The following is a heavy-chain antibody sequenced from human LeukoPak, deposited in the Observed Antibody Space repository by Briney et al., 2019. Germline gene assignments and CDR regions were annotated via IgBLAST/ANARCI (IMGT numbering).Heavy chain of an antibody. CDR2: IIPIFGTA. J-gene: IGHJ4*02. V-gene: IGHV1-69*13. CDR1: GGTFSSYA. Sequence: ASVKVSCKASGGTFSSYAISWVRQAPGQGLEWMGGIIPIFGTANYAQKFQGRVTITADESTSTAYMELSSLRSEDTAVYYCARDGRMHGYYFDYWGQGTLVTVSS. CDR3: ARDGRMHGYYFDY. D-gene: IGHD2-8*01.